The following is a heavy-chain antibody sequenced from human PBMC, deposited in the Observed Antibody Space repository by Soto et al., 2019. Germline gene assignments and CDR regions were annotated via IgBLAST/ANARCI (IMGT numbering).Heavy chain of an antibody. V-gene: IGHV1-69*18. CDR2: IIPFIGAP. Sequence: QVQLVQSGAEVKKPGSSVKVSCKASGGTFNTYSFGWLRQAPGQGLQWMGSIIPFIGAPNYAQNFQDRVTITADESTTTAYMELSGLKSEDTAVYFCARGGDISSLRAFYSYGFDVWGQGTAVTVSS. J-gene: IGHJ6*02. CDR1: GGTFNTYS. D-gene: IGHD6-6*01. CDR3: ARGGDISSLRAFYSYGFDV.